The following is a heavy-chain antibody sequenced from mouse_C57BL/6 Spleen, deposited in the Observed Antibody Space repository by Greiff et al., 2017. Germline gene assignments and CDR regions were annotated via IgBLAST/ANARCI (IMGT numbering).Heavy chain of an antibody. V-gene: IGHV1-42*01. CDR3: ARSRYSKGGYFDY. Sequence: VQLKQSGPELVKPGASVKISCKASGYSFTGYYMNWVKQSPEKSLEWIGEINPSTGGTTYNQKFKAKATLTVDKSSSTAYMQLKSLTSEDSAVYYCARSRYSKGGYFDYWGQGTTLTVSS. D-gene: IGHD2-5*01. CDR1: GYSFTGYY. CDR2: INPSTGGT. J-gene: IGHJ2*01.